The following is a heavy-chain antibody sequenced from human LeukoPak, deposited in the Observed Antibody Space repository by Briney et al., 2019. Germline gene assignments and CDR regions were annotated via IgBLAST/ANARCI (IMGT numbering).Heavy chain of an antibody. D-gene: IGHD2-2*01. CDR1: GGSTSSYY. Sequence: PSETLSLTCTVSGGSTSSYYWSWIRQPAGKGLEWIGRIYTSGSTNYNPSLKSRVTMSVDASKNQFSLKLSSVTAADTAVYYCAREVSEGYCSSTSCPNWFDPWGQGTLVTVSS. CDR2: IYTSGST. J-gene: IGHJ5*02. V-gene: IGHV4-4*07. CDR3: AREVSEGYCSSTSCPNWFDP.